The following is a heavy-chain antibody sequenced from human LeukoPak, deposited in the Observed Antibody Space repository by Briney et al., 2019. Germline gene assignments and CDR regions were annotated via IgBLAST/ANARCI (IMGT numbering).Heavy chain of an antibody. V-gene: IGHV3-7*01. D-gene: IGHD4-17*01. CDR3: ARAPGEGWFDP. CDR2: IKQDGSEK. Sequence: GGSLRLSCAASGFTFSSYWMSWVRQAPGKGLEWVASIKQDGSEKYYVDSVKGRFAISRDNAKNSLYLQMNSLRAEDTALYYCARAPGEGWFDPWGQGTLVTVSS. J-gene: IGHJ5*02. CDR1: GFTFSSYW.